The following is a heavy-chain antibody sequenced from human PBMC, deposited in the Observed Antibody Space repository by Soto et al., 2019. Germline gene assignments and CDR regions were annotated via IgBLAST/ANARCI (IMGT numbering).Heavy chain of an antibody. CDR3: VMVDNYVTPTPQDV. V-gene: IGHV1-18*01. CDR1: GYIFVNYG. D-gene: IGHD3-16*01. CDR2: ISPYTGNT. Sequence: QVQLVQSGDEVKKPGASVKVSCKASGYIFVNYGIAWVRQAPRQGLEWMGWISPYTGNTHSASKVQGRLTMTTDKSKSTAYMDLGSLTSDDTAVYYCVMVDNYVTPTPQDVWGQGTTVTVSS. J-gene: IGHJ6*02.